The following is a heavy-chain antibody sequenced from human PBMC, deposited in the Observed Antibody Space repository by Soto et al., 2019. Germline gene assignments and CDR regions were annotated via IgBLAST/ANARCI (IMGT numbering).Heavy chain of an antibody. J-gene: IGHJ4*02. CDR2: IKSKTDGGAT. D-gene: IGHD3-22*01. Sequence: GGSLRLSCAASGFTFSNAWMSWVRQAPGKGLEWVGRIKSKTDGGATDYATTVKGRFIIPSDASKSTLYLRMNSLKTEDTAVYYCTTDRVTMLVVVIGSYWGQGTLVTVSS. CDR3: TTDRVTMLVVVIGSY. V-gene: IGHV3-15*01. CDR1: GFTFSNAW.